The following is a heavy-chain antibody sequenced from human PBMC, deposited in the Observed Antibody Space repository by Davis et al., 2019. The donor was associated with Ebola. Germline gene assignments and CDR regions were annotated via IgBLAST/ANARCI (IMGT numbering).Heavy chain of an antibody. CDR2: MNPNSGNT. CDR1: GYTFTSYD. V-gene: IGHV1-8*01. J-gene: IGHJ6*02. CDR3: ARDPSNYNYYGMDV. D-gene: IGHD6-6*01. Sequence: AASVKVSCKASGYTFTSYDINWVRQATGQGLEWMGWMNPNSGNTGYAQKFQGRVTMTRNTSISTAYMELSSLRSEDTAVYYCARDPSNYNYYGMDVWGQGTTVTVSS.